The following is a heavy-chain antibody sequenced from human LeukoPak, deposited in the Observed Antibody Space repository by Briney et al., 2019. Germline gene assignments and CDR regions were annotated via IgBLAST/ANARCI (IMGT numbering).Heavy chain of an antibody. CDR1: EYSFTYW. CDR3: ARLAPAISWTDPSFDY. J-gene: IGHJ4*02. D-gene: IGHD1-1*01. V-gene: IGHV5-51*01. Sequence: GESLKISCKGSEYSFTYWIAWIRQIPATGLEWMGIIYTGDSDTRYSPSFQGQVTISADKSTNTAYMQWSSLKASDTAIYYCARLAPAISWTDPSFDYWGQGTLVTVSS. CDR2: IYTGDSDT.